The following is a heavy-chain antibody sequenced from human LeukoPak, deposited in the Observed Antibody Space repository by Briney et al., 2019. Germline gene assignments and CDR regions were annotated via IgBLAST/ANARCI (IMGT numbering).Heavy chain of an antibody. CDR1: TFTFSNYW. D-gene: IGHD2-2*01. J-gene: IGHJ6*02. V-gene: IGHV3-7*01. CDR2: INQNGSEK. CDR3: ARAQSGHCSSTSCYDYGMDV. Sequence: GGSLRLSCAASTFTFSNYWMSWVRQAPGKGLEWVANINQNGSEKYYADSVKGRFTFSRDNAKNSLYLQMNCLRAEDTAVYYCARAQSGHCSSTSCYDYGMDVWGQGTTVTVFS.